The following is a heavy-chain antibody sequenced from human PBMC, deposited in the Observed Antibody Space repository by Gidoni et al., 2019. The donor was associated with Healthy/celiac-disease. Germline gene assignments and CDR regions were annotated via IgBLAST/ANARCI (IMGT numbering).Heavy chain of an antibody. Sequence: EVQLVESGGGVARPGGLLRLSRAAPGSTFDAYGMSWVRQAPGKGLEWVSGINWNGGSTGYADSVKGRFTISRDNAKNSLYLQMNSLRAEDTALYHCARDSGDYCFDYWGQGTLVTVSS. CDR3: ARDSGDYCFDY. J-gene: IGHJ4*02. CDR2: INWNGGST. D-gene: IGHD4-17*01. V-gene: IGHV3-20*01. CDR1: GSTFDAYG.